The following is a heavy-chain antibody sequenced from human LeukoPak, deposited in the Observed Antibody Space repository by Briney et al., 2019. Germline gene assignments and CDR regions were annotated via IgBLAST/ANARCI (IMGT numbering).Heavy chain of an antibody. Sequence: GGSLRLSCAASGFTFSSYSMNWVRQAPGKGLEWVSSINSKGRYIYYADSLKGRFTISRDNGKNSVYLQMNSLRAEDTAVYYCARDDPASRGSWFFQHWGQGTLVTVSS. J-gene: IGHJ1*01. CDR2: INSKGRYI. CDR1: GFTFSSYS. CDR3: ARDDPASRGSWFFQH. V-gene: IGHV3-21*04. D-gene: IGHD6-13*01.